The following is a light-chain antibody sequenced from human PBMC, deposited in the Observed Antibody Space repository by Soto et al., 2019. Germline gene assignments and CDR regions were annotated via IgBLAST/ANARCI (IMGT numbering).Light chain of an antibody. V-gene: IGKV3-11*01. CDR3: QQYNSYPWT. J-gene: IGKJ1*01. CDR2: DAS. Sequence: IVLTQSPATLSLSPWERATLSCRASQSVSSYLAWYQQKPGQAPRLLIYDASNRATGIPARFSGSGSGTEFTLTISSLQPDDFASYYCQQYNSYPWTFGQGTKV. CDR1: QSVSSY.